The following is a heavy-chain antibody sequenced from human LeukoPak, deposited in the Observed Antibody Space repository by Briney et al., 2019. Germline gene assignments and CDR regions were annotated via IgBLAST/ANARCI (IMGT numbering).Heavy chain of an antibody. CDR2: INPNSGGT. V-gene: IGHV1-2*02. CDR1: GYTFTGYY. D-gene: IGHD6-13*01. Sequence: EASVKVSCKASGYTFTGYYMHWVRQAPGQGLEWMGWINPNSGGTNYAQKFQGRVTMTRGTSISTAYMELSRLRSDDTAVYYCARGSRYHSSSWLAYDYWGQGTLVTVSS. CDR3: ARGSRYHSSSWLAYDY. J-gene: IGHJ4*02.